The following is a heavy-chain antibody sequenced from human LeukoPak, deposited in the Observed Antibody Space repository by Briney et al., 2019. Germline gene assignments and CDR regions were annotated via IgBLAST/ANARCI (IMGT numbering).Heavy chain of an antibody. D-gene: IGHD3-22*01. CDR1: GGSISSSNYY. CDR2: IYYSGSA. J-gene: IGHJ5*02. Sequence: SETLSLTCTVSGGSISSSNYYWGWIRQPPGKGLEWIGNIYYSGSAYYNPSLKSRVTISVDTSKNQFSLKLSSVTAADTAVYLCVKVVGAEWFDPWGQGTLVTVSS. V-gene: IGHV4-39*01. CDR3: VKVVGAEWFDP.